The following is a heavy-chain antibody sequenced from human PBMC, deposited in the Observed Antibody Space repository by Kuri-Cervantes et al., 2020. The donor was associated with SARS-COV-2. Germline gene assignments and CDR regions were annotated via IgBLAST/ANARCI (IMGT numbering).Heavy chain of an antibody. CDR2: IYYSGST. CDR3: ARQCPLTGHYNLKRAYFDY. V-gene: IGHV4-39*01. J-gene: IGHJ4*02. CDR1: GGSISSSNYY. D-gene: IGHD3-9*01. Sequence: SETLSLTCTVSGGSISSSNYYWGWVRQPPGKGLEWIGGIYYSGSTYYNPSLKSRVTISVDTSKNQFSLKLSSVTAADTAVYYCARQCPLTGHYNLKRAYFDYWGQGTLVTVSS.